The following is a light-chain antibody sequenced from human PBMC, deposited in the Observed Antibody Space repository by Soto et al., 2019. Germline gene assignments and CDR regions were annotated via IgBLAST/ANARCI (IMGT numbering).Light chain of an antibody. V-gene: IGKV3-15*01. CDR3: QQYNYWPPWT. J-gene: IGKJ1*01. CDR1: QSVSNA. CDR2: DAS. Sequence: ILMTQSPATLSVSPGERATLSCRASQSVSNALAWYQQKPGQAPRLLIYDASTRATGIPARFSGSGSGTEFTLTISGLQSEDFAVYYCQQYNYWPPWTFGQGTKAEIK.